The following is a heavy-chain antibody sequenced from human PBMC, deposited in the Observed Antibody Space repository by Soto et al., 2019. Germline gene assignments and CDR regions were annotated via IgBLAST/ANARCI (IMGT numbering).Heavy chain of an antibody. CDR1: GYSFTSYW. J-gene: IGHJ6*02. Sequence: PGESLKISRKGSGYSFTSYWIGWVRQMPGKGLEWMGIIYPGESDTRYSPSLQGQITISADKTISTAYLQWSSLKASDTAMYYCASAIEYCTNGVCYRVQEYYGMDVWGQGTTVTVSS. CDR2: IYPGESDT. V-gene: IGHV5-51*01. CDR3: ASAIEYCTNGVCYRVQEYYGMDV. D-gene: IGHD2-8*01.